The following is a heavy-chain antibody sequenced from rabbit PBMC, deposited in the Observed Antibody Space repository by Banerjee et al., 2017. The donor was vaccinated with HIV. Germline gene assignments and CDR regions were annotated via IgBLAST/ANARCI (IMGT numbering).Heavy chain of an antibody. D-gene: IGHD4-1*01. CDR2: IYAGSSAIT. Sequence: QEQLEESGGDLVKPEGSLTLTCTASGFSFSSSYWICWVRQAPGKGLEWIACIYAGSSAITYYASWAKGRFTISKTSSTTVTLQMTSLTAADTATYFCAREATRGWGDLDLWGQGTLVTVS. J-gene: IGHJ3*01. V-gene: IGHV1S45*01. CDR1: GFSFSSSYW. CDR3: AREATRGWGDLDL.